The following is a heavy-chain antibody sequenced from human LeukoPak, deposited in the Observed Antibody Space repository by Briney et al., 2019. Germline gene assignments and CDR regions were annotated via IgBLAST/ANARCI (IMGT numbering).Heavy chain of an antibody. J-gene: IGHJ6*03. CDR2: INPNSGGT. V-gene: IGHV1-2*06. Sequence: ASVKVSCKASGYTFTGYYMHWVRQAAGQGLEWRGRINPNSGGTNYAQKFQGRVTMTRDTSISTAYMELSRLRSDDTAVYYCASSRVRGVISYMDVWGKGTTVTVSS. D-gene: IGHD3-10*01. CDR3: ASSRVRGVISYMDV. CDR1: GYTFTGYY.